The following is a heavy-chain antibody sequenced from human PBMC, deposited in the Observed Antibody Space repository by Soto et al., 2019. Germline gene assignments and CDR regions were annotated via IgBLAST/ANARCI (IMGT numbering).Heavy chain of an antibody. CDR2: ITDSGYTA. J-gene: IGHJ1*01. CDR3: AKNGKWLDTPPEA. Sequence: PGGSLRLSCAACGFSFGTFVITWFRHAPGGGLEWVESITDSGYTASYAETVEGRFTVSRDNSKKKLHLQMNDLRAEDTATYYCAKNGKWLDTPPEAWGQGNLLPVSP. CDR1: GFSFGTFV. V-gene: IGHV3-23*01. D-gene: IGHD5-12*01.